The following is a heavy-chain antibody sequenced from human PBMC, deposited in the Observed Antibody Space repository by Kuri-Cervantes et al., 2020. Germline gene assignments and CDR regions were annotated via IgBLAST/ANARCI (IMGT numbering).Heavy chain of an antibody. D-gene: IGHD1-26*01. Sequence: ESLKISCTVSGSPISSRSHCWAWIRQPPGKRLEWIGSIYFTGSTYYNPSLSGRVTMSVDTSKNHFSLKLSSVTAADTAVYYCARGGSYWGHFDYWGQGTLVTVSS. CDR3: ARGGSYWGHFDY. CDR1: GSPISSRSHC. CDR2: IYFTGST. V-gene: IGHV4-39*07. J-gene: IGHJ4*02.